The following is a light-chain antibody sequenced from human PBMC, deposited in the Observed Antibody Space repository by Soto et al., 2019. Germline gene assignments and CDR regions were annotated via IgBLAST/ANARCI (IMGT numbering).Light chain of an antibody. Sequence: DIQISQSPSTLAASVGDRVTITCRASQSISSWLAWYQQKPGKAPKLLIYDASTLQTGVPSRFSGGGSGTDFTLTLSSLQPEDFATYYCQQVNSLPSTFGQGTRLEIK. V-gene: IGKV1-5*01. CDR1: QSISSW. J-gene: IGKJ5*01. CDR3: QQVNSLPST. CDR2: DAS.